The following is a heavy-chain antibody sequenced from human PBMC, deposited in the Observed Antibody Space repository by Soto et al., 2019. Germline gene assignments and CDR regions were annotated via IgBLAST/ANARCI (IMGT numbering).Heavy chain of an antibody. D-gene: IGHD3-10*01. CDR2: IYYSVST. V-gene: IGHV4-39*01. J-gene: IGHJ4*02. Sequence: QLQLQESGPGLVKPSETLSLTCTVSGGSIRSSSYYWGWIRQPPGKGMEWIGSIYYSVSTYYNPSLKSRVTIPVDTSNIHFSVKLSSGTAADTAVYYCARRRPSGGDPFHHWGQVTLVTVSS. CDR3: ARRRPSGGDPFHH. CDR1: GGSIRSSSYY.